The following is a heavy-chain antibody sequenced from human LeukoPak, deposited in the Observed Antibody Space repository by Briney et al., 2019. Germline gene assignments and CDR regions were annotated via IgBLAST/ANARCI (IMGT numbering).Heavy chain of an antibody. V-gene: IGHV4-38-2*01. J-gene: IGHJ6*03. Sequence: SETLSLTCAVSGYSISSGYYWGWIRQPPGKGLEWIGSIYHSGSTYYNPSLKSRVTISVDTSKNQFSLKLSSVTAADTAVYYCARVASGASPYYYYMDVWGKGTTATVSS. CDR1: GYSISSGYY. CDR3: ARVASGASPYYYYMDV. CDR2: IYHSGST. D-gene: IGHD4/OR15-4a*01.